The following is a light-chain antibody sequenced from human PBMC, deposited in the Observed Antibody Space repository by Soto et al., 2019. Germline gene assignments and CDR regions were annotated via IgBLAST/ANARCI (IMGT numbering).Light chain of an antibody. CDR3: CSYAGSSSYV. CDR1: SSDVGGYNY. CDR2: TVT. J-gene: IGLJ1*01. Sequence: QSVLTQPRSVSGSPGQSVTISCTGTSSDVGGYNYVSWYQQHPGKAPKLMIYTVTKRPSGVPDRFSGSKSDNTASLTISGLQADDEADHYCCSYAGSSSYVFGTGTKVTVL. V-gene: IGLV2-11*01.